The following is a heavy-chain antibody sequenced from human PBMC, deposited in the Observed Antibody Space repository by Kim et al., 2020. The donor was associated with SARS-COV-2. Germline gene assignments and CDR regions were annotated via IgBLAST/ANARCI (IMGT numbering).Heavy chain of an antibody. CDR2: IKSKTDGGTT. CDR1: GFTFSNAW. CDR3: TTLLRYFDWLAVKYYYYGMDV. D-gene: IGHD3-9*01. V-gene: IGHV3-15*01. Sequence: GSLRLSCAASGFTFSNAWMSWVRQAPGKGLEWVGRIKSKTDGGTTDYAAPLKGRFTISRDDSKNTLYLQMNSLKTEDTAVYYCTTLLRYFDWLAVKYYYYGMDVWGQGTTVTVSS. J-gene: IGHJ6*02.